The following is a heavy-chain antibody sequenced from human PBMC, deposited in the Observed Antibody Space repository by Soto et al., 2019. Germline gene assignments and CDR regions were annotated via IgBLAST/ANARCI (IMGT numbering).Heavy chain of an antibody. CDR2: IRYDGSNK. CDR3: ARGTGHYASLVYFDY. Sequence: QVQLVESGGGVVQPGRSLRLSCVASGFTISSHGMHWVRQAPGKGLEWVAVIRYDGSNKFYADSVKGRFTISRDNSKNTLYLQANSLRAEDTAMYHCARGTGHYASLVYFDYWGPGTLVTVSS. J-gene: IGHJ4*02. D-gene: IGHD4-17*01. V-gene: IGHV3-33*01. CDR1: GFTISSHG.